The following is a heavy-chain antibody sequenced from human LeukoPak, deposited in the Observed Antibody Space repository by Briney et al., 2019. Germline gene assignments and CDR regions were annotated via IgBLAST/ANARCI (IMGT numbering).Heavy chain of an antibody. J-gene: IGHJ4*02. V-gene: IGHV1-69*02. D-gene: IGHD2-21*02. Sequence: FQGRVTITADKSTSTAYMELSSLRSEGTAVYYCARLTVVTPFSDYWGQGTLVTVSS. CDR3: ARLTVVTPFSDY.